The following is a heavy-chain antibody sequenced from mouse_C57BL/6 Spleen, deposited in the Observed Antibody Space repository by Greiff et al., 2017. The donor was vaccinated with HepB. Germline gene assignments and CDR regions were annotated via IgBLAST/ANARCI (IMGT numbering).Heavy chain of an antibody. V-gene: IGHV1-50*01. CDR2: IDPSDSYT. CDR1: GYTFTSYW. Sequence: VQLQQSGAELVKPGASVKLSCKASGYTFTSYWMQWVKQRPGQGLEWIGEIDPSDSYTNYNQKFKGKATLTVDTSSSTAYMQLSSLTSEDSAVYYCADFDVWGTGTTVTVSS. CDR3: ADFDV. J-gene: IGHJ1*03.